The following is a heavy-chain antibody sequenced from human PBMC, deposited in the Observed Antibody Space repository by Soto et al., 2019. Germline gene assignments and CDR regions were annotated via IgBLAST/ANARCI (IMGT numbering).Heavy chain of an antibody. CDR1: GGTFNTYT. CDR2: FIPILDMA. CDR3: EITYCRDNSCPRDFDF. D-gene: IGHD2-21*01. J-gene: IGHJ4*02. V-gene: IGHV1-69*02. Sequence: QVQVVQSGAEVKKPESSVKVSCKPSGGTFNTYTVNWVRLAPGHGLEWMGRFIPILDMANYAQKFQDRVTITADRSTFTAYMELNSLPSDDTAVYYCEITYCRDNSCPRDFDFWGPGTRVTVSS.